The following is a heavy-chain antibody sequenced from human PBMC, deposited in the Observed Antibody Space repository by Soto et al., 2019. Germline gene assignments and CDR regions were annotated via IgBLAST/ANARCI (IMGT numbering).Heavy chain of an antibody. CDR1: GGSTSRGGYA. V-gene: IGHV4-30-2*01. Sequence: PSETLSLPCAVSGGSTSRGGYAWAWIRKPPGKGLEWVGYLYQSGCSYYNPSLKSSVTIAAERSMNHFSLNLSSVSAADTAVYYCARSYSGGDAYFDYWGQATVVTVAS. D-gene: IGHD2-21*02. CDR2: LYQSGCS. CDR3: ARSYSGGDAYFDY. J-gene: IGHJ4*02.